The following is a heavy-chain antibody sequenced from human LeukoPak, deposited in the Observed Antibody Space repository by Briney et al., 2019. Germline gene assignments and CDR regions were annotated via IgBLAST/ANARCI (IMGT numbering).Heavy chain of an antibody. J-gene: IGHJ4*02. CDR1: GFTFSSYG. D-gene: IGHD3-16*01. CDR2: IRYDGSNK. V-gene: IGHV3-30*02. CDR3: SRGEEPALDY. Sequence: PGGSLRLSCAASGFTFSSYGMHWVRQAPGKGLEWVAFIRYDGSNKYYADSVKGRFTISRDNSKNTLYLQMNSLRAEDTAVYYCSRGEEPALDYWGQGTLVTVSS.